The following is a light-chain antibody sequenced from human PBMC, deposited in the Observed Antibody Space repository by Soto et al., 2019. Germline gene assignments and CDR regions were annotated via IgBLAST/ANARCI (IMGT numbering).Light chain of an antibody. V-gene: IGLV2-23*03. J-gene: IGLJ1*01. CDR3: CSYAGSSTFV. CDR1: GRDVGSYNL. CDR2: EGS. Sequence: QSALTQPASVSGSPGQSITISCTGTGRDVGSYNLVSWYQQHPGKAPKLMIYEGSKRPSGVSNRFSGSKSGNTASLTISGLQAEDEADYYCCSYAGSSTFVFGTGTKLTVL.